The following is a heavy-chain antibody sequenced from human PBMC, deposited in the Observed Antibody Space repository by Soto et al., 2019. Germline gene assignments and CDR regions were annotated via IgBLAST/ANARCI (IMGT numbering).Heavy chain of an antibody. CDR1: GFTFSSYA. V-gene: IGHV3-64*01. CDR2: ISSNGGST. Sequence: EVQLLESGGGLVQPGGSLRLSCAASGFTFSSYAMHWVRQAPGKGLEYVSPISSNGGSTYYANSVKGRFTISRDNSKNTLYLQMGSLRAEDMAVYYCARGGRGYEFDYWGQGTLVTVSS. J-gene: IGHJ4*02. D-gene: IGHD5-12*01. CDR3: ARGGRGYEFDY.